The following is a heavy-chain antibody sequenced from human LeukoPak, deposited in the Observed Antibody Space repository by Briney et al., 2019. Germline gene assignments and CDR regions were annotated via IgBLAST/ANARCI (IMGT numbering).Heavy chain of an antibody. CDR2: IIPIFGTA. D-gene: IGHD2-15*01. Sequence: ASVKVSCKASGGTFSSYAISWVRQAPGQGLEWMGGIIPIFGTANYAQKFQGRVTITADESTSTAYMELSSLRSEDTAVYYCARGSCSGGSCYSMDYWGQGTLVTVSS. V-gene: IGHV1-69*13. CDR1: GGTFSSYA. J-gene: IGHJ4*02. CDR3: ARGSCSGGSCYSMDY.